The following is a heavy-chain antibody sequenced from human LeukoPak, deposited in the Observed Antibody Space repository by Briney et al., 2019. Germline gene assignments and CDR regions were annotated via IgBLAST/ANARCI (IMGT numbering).Heavy chain of an antibody. Sequence: PGGSLRLSCAASGFTFSSYWMHWVRQAPGKGLVWVSRINSDGSSTSYADSVKGRFTISRDNAKNTLYLQMNSLRAEDTAVYYCARESKDHQWEPGRIDYWGQGTLVTVSS. CDR3: ARESKDHQWEPGRIDY. CDR2: INSDGSST. CDR1: GFTFSSYW. J-gene: IGHJ4*02. D-gene: IGHD1-26*01. V-gene: IGHV3-74*01.